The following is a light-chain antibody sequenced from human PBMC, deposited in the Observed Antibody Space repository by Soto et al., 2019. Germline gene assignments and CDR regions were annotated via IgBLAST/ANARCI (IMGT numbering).Light chain of an antibody. CDR3: SSYTSSSTLVV. CDR1: SSDVGGYNY. J-gene: IGLJ2*01. CDR2: DVS. Sequence: QSALTQPASVSGSRGQSITISCTGTSSDVGGYNYVSWYQQHPGKAPKLMIYDVSNRPSGVSNRFSGSKSGNTASLTISGLQAEDEADYYCSSYTSSSTLVVFRGGIKVTVL. V-gene: IGLV2-14*01.